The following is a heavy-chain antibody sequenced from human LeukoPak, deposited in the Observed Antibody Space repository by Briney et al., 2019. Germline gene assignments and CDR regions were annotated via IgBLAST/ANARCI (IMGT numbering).Heavy chain of an antibody. J-gene: IGHJ4*02. D-gene: IGHD4-17*01. Sequence: YPGGSLRLSCAASGFISSSYWMHWVRQPPGKGLVYIACINTDGFSTSYADSVKGRFTISRDNAKNTLYLQMNSLRAEDTVVYYCARSRTYGDYGRGLDYWGQGTLVTASS. CDR1: GFISSSYW. V-gene: IGHV3-74*01. CDR2: INTDGFST. CDR3: ARSRTYGDYGRGLDY.